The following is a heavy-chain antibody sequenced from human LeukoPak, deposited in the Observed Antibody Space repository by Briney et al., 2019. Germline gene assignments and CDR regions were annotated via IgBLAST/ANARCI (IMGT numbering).Heavy chain of an antibody. V-gene: IGHV3-48*01. Sequence: SGGSLRLSCAASGFTFSSYSMYWVRQAPGKGLEWVSYISGSGSSIYYADSVKGRFTISRDNAKNSLYLQMNSLRAEDTAVYYCARQLDSWGQGTLVTVSS. CDR3: ARQLDS. CDR1: GFTFSSYS. J-gene: IGHJ4*02. CDR2: ISGSGSSI.